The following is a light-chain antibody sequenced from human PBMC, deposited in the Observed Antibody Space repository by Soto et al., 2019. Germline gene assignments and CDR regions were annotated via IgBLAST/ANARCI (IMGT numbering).Light chain of an antibody. CDR2: WAS. V-gene: IGKV4-1*01. CDR3: QQYYETPYT. CDR1: QSVLLDSTRKNY. Sequence: FVMTPSPDSLAVSLGERATINCRSSQSVLLDSTRKNYLVWYRQKPGQPPKLIIYWASIRESGVPDRFTGSGSGTDFTLTITSLQAEDVALYCCQQYYETPYTFGQGTTLQI. J-gene: IGKJ2*01.